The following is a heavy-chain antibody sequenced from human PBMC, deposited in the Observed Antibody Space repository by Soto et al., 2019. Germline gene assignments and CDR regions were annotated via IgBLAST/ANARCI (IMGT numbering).Heavy chain of an antibody. Sequence: GGSLRLSCTASGFTFGDYAMSWFRQAPGKGLEWVGFIRSKAYGGTTEYAASVKGRFTISRDDSKSIAYLQMNSLKTEDTAVYYRTRVSRRYCSSTSCYDFDYWGQGTLVTVSS. CDR2: IRSKAYGGTT. J-gene: IGHJ4*02. D-gene: IGHD2-2*01. CDR1: GFTFGDYA. V-gene: IGHV3-49*03. CDR3: TRVSRRYCSSTSCYDFDY.